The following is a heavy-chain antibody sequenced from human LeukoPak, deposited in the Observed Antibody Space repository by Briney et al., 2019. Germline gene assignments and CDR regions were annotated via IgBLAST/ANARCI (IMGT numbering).Heavy chain of an antibody. D-gene: IGHD2-2*01. Sequence: GGSLRLSSAASGFTFSSYAMHWVRQAPGKGLEWVAVISYDGSNKYYADSVKGRFTISRDNSKNTLYLQMNSLRAEDTAVYYCARDGDYCTSTTCEDLDYWGQGTLVTVSS. CDR2: ISYDGSNK. J-gene: IGHJ4*02. CDR1: GFTFSSYA. CDR3: ARDGDYCTSTTCEDLDY. V-gene: IGHV3-30-3*01.